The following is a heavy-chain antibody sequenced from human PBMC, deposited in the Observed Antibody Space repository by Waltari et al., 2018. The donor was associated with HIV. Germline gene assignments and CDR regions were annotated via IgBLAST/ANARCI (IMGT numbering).Heavy chain of an antibody. CDR3: ARARGHSYGSDEGFDY. V-gene: IGHV4-38-2*01. D-gene: IGHD5-12*01. CDR2: AHHGGDS. J-gene: IGHJ4*02. Sequence: QVLLQESGPGLVKPSEPLSLICAVSGYSPGGASHWGWIRQTPGKGLVWIGSAHHGGDSYYNPALQSRVTISVDTAKNQVSLKLRSVTAADTADYYCARARGHSYGSDEGFDYWGQGTLVTVSS. CDR1: GYSPGGASH.